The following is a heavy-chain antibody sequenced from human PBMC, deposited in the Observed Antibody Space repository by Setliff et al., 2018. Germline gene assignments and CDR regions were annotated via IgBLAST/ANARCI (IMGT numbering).Heavy chain of an antibody. V-gene: IGHV3-21*01. CDR3: ARVRQSPYNWFDI. Sequence: GGSLRLSCAASGFTFDSHTMNWVRQAPGKGLEWVSSISGSSAYKYYADSLKGRFTISRDNAKSSLYLQVDSLRAEDTAVYYCARVRQSPYNWFDIWGQGTLVTVSS. CDR1: GFTFDSHT. CDR2: ISGSSAYK. J-gene: IGHJ5*02.